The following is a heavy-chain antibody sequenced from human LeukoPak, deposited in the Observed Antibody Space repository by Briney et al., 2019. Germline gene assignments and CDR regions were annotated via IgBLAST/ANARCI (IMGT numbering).Heavy chain of an antibody. CDR1: GFTFSSYD. J-gene: IGHJ4*02. CDR2: LSDSGVYK. D-gene: IGHD2-8*01. V-gene: IGHV3-23*01. CDR3: AKDDPVLIY. Sequence: GGSLRLSCAASGFTFSSYDMNWVRQAPGKGLEWVSILSDSGVYKYYADSVKGRFTISRDSSNNMLYLQMNSLRAEDTAWYYCAKDDPVLIYWGQGTLVTVSS.